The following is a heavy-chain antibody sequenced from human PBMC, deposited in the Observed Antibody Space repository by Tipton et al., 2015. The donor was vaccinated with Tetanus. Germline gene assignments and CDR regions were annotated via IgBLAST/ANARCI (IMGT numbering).Heavy chain of an antibody. J-gene: IGHJ1*01. CDR2: IYYSGST. CDR3: ARTDYCSGGSCYGYFQH. D-gene: IGHD2-15*01. Sequence: TLSLTCTVSGGSISSSSYYWGWIRQPPGKGLEWIGSIYYSGSTYYNPSLKSRVTISVDTSKNQFSLKLSSVTAADTAVYYCARTDYCSGGSCYGYFQHWGQGTLVTVSS. V-gene: IGHV4-39*01. CDR1: GGSISSSSYY.